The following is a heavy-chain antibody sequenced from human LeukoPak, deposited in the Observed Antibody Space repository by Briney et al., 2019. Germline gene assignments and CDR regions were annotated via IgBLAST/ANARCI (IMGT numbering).Heavy chain of an antibody. V-gene: IGHV3-30-3*01. CDR2: ISYDGSNK. Sequence: PGGSLRLSCAASGFTFSSYAMHWVRQAPGKGLEWVAVISYDGSNKYYADSVKGRFTISRDNSKNTLYLQMNSLRAEDTAVYYCARGEPTYSGGFDYWGQGTLVTVSS. J-gene: IGHJ4*02. D-gene: IGHD1-26*01. CDR3: ARGEPTYSGGFDY. CDR1: GFTFSSYA.